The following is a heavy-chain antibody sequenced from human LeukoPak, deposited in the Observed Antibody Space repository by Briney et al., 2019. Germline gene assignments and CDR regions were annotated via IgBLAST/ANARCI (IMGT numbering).Heavy chain of an antibody. J-gene: IGHJ3*02. CDR1: GFTLRSCT. D-gene: IGHD5-18*01. V-gene: IGHV3-21*06. CDR2: ISSSSSYI. Sequence: KPGGSLSLSCAASGFTLRSCTMNWVRQAPGKGLEWVSSISSSSSYIYYADSVKGRFTISRDNAKNSLYLQMNSLRAEDTAVYYCARVPPIQLWSGTDSFDIWGQGTMVTVSS. CDR3: ARVPPIQLWSGTDSFDI.